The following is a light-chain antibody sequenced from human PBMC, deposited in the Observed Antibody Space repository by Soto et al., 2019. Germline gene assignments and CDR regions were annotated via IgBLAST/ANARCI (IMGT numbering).Light chain of an antibody. V-gene: IGLV2-14*01. CDR2: EVS. CDR3: SSYRSSSTLYV. J-gene: IGLJ1*01. CDR1: SSDVGFYNY. Sequence: QSALTQPASVSGSPGQSITISCTGTSSDVGFYNYVSWYQQHPGKAPKLMIYEVSNRPSGVSNRFSGSKSGNTASLTISGLQAEDEADYYCSSYRSSSTLYVFGTGTKSPS.